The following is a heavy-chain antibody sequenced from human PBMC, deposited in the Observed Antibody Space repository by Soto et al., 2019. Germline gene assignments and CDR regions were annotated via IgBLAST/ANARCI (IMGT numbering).Heavy chain of an antibody. CDR2: MNPNSGNT. CDR1: GYTFTSYD. CDR3: ARISGDFGLGSSMDV. J-gene: IGHJ6*02. Sequence: ASVKVSCKASGYTFTSYDINWVRQATGQGLEWMGWMNPNSGNTGYAQKFQGRVTMTRNTSISTAYMELSSLRSEDTAVYYCARISGDFGLGSSMDVWRQGTTVTVSS. V-gene: IGHV1-8*01. D-gene: IGHD3-3*01.